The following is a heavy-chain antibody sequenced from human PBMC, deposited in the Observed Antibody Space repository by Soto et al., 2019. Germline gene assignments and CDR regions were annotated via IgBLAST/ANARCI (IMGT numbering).Heavy chain of an antibody. CDR3: ARAPPPPAY. J-gene: IGHJ4*02. CDR1: GYTFASYA. Sequence: QVQLVQSGAEVKKPGASVKVSCKASGYTFASYAISWMRQAPGQGLEWMGWISAYNGNTNYAQKLQGRVTMTTDTSKRTAYMELRIPGADDTAVDYCARAPPPPAYWGQGTLVNVSS. CDR2: ISAYNGNT. D-gene: IGHD2-2*01. V-gene: IGHV1-18*01.